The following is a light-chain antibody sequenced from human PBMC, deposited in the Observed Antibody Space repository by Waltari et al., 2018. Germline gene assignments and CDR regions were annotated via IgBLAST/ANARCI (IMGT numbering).Light chain of an antibody. J-gene: IGKJ1*01. CDR1: QSVRTY. CDR3: QQYNTYSWT. Sequence: DIQMTQSPSTLSASVGDRVTITCRASQSVRTYLAWYQQKPGKAPKLLIYKASTLETGVPSRFSGSGSETEFTHTIASLQPDDFGTYYCQQYNTYSWTFGQGTEVDIK. CDR2: KAS. V-gene: IGKV1-5*03.